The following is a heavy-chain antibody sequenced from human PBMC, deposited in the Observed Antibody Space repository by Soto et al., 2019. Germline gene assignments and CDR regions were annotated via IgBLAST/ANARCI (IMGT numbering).Heavy chain of an antibody. D-gene: IGHD3-16*01. CDR3: ARDLLSWFDP. CDR1: GGSISSYY. CDR2: IYYSGST. V-gene: IGHV4-59*01. J-gene: IGHJ5*02. Sequence: PSETLSLTGTVSGGSISSYYWSWIRQPPGKGLEWIGYIYYSGSTNYNPSLKSRVTISVDTSKNQFSLKLSSVTAADTAVYYCARDLLSWFDPWGQGTLVTVSS.